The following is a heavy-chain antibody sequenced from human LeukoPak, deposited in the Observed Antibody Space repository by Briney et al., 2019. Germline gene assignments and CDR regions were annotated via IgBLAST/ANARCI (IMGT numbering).Heavy chain of an antibody. Sequence: SEPLSLPCTVLGGSITSYYWSWFRQPPGKWLDWIGYIYSSGSTTYYPSLRSRVTISVDTSKNQYSLRLTSVTAANTAVYYCARRAVAENYYDYWGQGTLVTDSS. V-gene: IGHV4-59*08. CDR2: IYSSGST. J-gene: IGHJ4*02. D-gene: IGHD6-19*01. CDR3: ARRAVAENYYDY. CDR1: GGSITSYY.